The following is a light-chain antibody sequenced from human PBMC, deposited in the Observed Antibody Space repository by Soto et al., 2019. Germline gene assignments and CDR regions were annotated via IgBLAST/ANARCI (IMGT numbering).Light chain of an antibody. CDR1: QGIRND. Sequence: DIQMTQFPSSLSASVGDRVTITCRASQGIRNDLGWYQQKPGKAPKRLIYAASSLQSGVPSRFSGSGSGTQFTLAMSSLQPEDSATFYCLQHSTYPLTFGQGTKVEIK. J-gene: IGKJ1*01. CDR3: LQHSTYPLT. CDR2: AAS. V-gene: IGKV1-17*01.